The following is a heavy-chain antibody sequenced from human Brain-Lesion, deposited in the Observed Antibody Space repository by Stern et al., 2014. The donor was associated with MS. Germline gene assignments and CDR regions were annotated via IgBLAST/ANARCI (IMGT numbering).Heavy chain of an antibody. CDR1: GFTFSNVW. J-gene: IGHJ4*02. CDR2: IKSRTDGGTS. Sequence: EVQLVESGGGLVKPGGALTLSCAGSGFTFSNVWMNWVRQAPGKGLEWVARIKSRTDGGTSDYAATVKGRFPISRDDSKNTLYLQIDNLRADDTAVYYCTTIGYSASRSGFFDFWGQGTLVTVSS. V-gene: IGHV3-15*05. CDR3: TTIGYSASRSGFFDF. D-gene: IGHD5-18*01.